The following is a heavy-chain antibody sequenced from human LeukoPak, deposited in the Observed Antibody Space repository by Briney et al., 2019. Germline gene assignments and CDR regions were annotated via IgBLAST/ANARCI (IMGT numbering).Heavy chain of an antibody. Sequence: PGGSLRLSCAASGFTFSDYEMTWVRQAPGKGLEWVAVIWYDGSNRYYADSVKGRFTISRDNSKNTLYLQMNSLRAEDTAVYYCAREYSYGYYFDYWGQGTLVTVSS. V-gene: IGHV3-33*08. CDR3: AREYSYGYYFDY. CDR1: GFTFSDYE. D-gene: IGHD5-18*01. J-gene: IGHJ4*02. CDR2: IWYDGSNR.